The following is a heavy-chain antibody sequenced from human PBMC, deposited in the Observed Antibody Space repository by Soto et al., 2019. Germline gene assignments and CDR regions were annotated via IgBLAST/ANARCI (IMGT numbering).Heavy chain of an antibody. CDR1: GGTFSSYT. V-gene: IGHV1-69*02. J-gene: IGHJ4*02. CDR3: ARAPTDYSEDY. CDR2: IIPILGIA. D-gene: IGHD4-4*01. Sequence: ASVKVSCKASGGTFSSYTISWVRQAPGQGLEWMGRIIPILGIANYAQKFQGRVTITADKSTSTAYMELSSLRSEDTAVYYCARAPTDYSEDYWGQGTLVTVSS.